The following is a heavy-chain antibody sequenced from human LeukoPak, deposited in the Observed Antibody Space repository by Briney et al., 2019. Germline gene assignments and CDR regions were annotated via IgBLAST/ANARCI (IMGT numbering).Heavy chain of an antibody. CDR3: ARSGVKRITMVRGVIRGYYFDY. V-gene: IGHV4-34*01. D-gene: IGHD3-10*01. Sequence: PSETLSLTCAVYGGSFSGYYWSWIRQPPGKRLEWIGEINHSGSTNYNPSLKSRVTISVDTSKNQFSLKLSSVTAADTAVYYCARSGVKRITMVRGVIRGYYFDYWGQGTLVTVSS. CDR2: INHSGST. J-gene: IGHJ4*02. CDR1: GGSFSGYY.